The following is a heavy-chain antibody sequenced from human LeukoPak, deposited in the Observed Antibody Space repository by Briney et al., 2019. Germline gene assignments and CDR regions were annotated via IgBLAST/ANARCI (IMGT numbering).Heavy chain of an antibody. Sequence: SETLSLTCTVSGGSISSGSYYWSWIRQPAGKGLEWIGRIYTSGSTNYNPSLKSRVTISVDTPKNQFSLKLSSVTAADTAVYYCAGDPAGLQYYYYYMDVWGKGTTVTVSS. V-gene: IGHV4-61*02. J-gene: IGHJ6*03. CDR3: AGDPAGLQYYYYYMDV. CDR2: IYTSGST. D-gene: IGHD4-11*01. CDR1: GGSISSGSYY.